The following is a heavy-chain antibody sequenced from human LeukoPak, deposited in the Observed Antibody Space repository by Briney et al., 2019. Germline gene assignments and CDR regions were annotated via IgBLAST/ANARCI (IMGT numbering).Heavy chain of an antibody. J-gene: IGHJ4*02. CDR3: ARDLTMVRGAFDY. CDR1: GFTFSSYG. V-gene: IGHV3-30*02. D-gene: IGHD3-10*01. Sequence: GGSLRLSCAASGFTFSSYGMHWVRQAPGKGLEWVAFIRYDGSNKYYADSVKGRFTISRDNSKNTLYLQMNSLRAEDTAVYYCARDLTMVRGAFDYWGQETLVTVSS. CDR2: IRYDGSNK.